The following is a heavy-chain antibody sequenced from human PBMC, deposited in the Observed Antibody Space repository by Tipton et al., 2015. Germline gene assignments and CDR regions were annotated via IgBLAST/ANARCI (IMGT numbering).Heavy chain of an antibody. CDR1: GFTFDDYA. V-gene: IGHV3-9*01. CDR2: ISWNSGSI. D-gene: IGHD2-8*01. J-gene: IGHJ4*02. Sequence: SLRLSCAASGFTFDDYAMHWVRQAPGKGLEWVSGISWNSGSIGYADSVKGRFTISRDNAKNSLYLQMNSLRAEDTALYYCARLTVMVSGPPDYWGQGILVTVSS. CDR3: ARLTVMVSGPPDY.